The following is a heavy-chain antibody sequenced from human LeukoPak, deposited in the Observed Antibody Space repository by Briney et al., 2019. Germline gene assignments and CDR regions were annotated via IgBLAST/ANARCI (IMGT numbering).Heavy chain of an antibody. CDR3: AREGGGELTNFDY. CDR1: GGSISSGSYY. Sequence: PSETLSLTCTVSGGSISSGSYYWSWIRQPAGKGLEWIGRIYTSGSTNYNPSLKSRVTISVDTSKNQFSLKLSSVTAADTAVYYCAREGGGELTNFDYWGQGTLVTVSS. CDR2: IYTSGST. J-gene: IGHJ4*02. V-gene: IGHV4-61*02. D-gene: IGHD1-26*01.